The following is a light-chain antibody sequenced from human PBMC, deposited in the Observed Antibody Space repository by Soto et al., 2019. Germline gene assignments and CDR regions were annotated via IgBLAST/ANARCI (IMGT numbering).Light chain of an antibody. Sequence: QSVLTQPHSASGTPGQRVTISCSGPSSSIESNYVYWYQQLPGTAPRLLIYRNNQRPSGVPDRFSGSKSGTSASLAISALRSEDEADYYCTVWDDRLRGRLFGGGTKVTVL. J-gene: IGLJ2*01. CDR3: TVWDDRLRGRL. CDR1: SSSIESNY. V-gene: IGLV1-47*01. CDR2: RNN.